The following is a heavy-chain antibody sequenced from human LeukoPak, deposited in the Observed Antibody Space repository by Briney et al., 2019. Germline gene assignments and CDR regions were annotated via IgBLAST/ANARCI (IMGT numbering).Heavy chain of an antibody. CDR3: AKDITDWNYVPHGFEI. CDR1: GFTFSSYA. CDR2: ISGSGGST. Sequence: GGSLRLSCAASGFTFSSYAMSWVRQAPGKGLEWVSAISGSGGSTYYADSVKGRFTISRDNSKNTLYLQMNSLRAEDTAVYYCAKDITDWNYVPHGFEIWGQGTMVTVSS. J-gene: IGHJ3*02. V-gene: IGHV3-23*01. D-gene: IGHD1-7*01.